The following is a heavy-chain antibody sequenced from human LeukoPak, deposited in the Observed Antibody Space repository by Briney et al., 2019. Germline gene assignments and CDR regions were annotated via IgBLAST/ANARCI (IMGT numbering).Heavy chain of an antibody. V-gene: IGHV1-2*02. CDR3: ARDEKTVATILDY. CDR1: GYTFTGYY. D-gene: IGHD5-12*01. J-gene: IGHJ4*02. CDR2: INPNSGGT. Sequence: ASVKVSCKASGYTFTGYYMHWVRQAPGQGLEWMGWINPNSGGTNYAQKFQGRVTMTRDMSTSTVYMELSSLRSEDTAVYYCARDEKTVATILDYWGQGTLVTVSS.